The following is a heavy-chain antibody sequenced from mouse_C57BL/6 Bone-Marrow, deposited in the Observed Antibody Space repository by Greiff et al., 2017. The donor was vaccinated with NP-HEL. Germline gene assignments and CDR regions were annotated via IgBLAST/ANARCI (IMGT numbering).Heavy chain of an antibody. Sequence: VQLKESGAELVRPGASVKLSCTASGFNIKDDYMHWVKQRPEQGLEWIGWIDPENGDTEYASKFQGKATLTADKSSSTAYMQLSSLTSEDSAVYFSARSRYYYGSSYWYFDVWGTGTTVTVSS. J-gene: IGHJ1*03. CDR2: IDPENGDT. D-gene: IGHD1-1*01. CDR3: ARSRYYYGSSYWYFDV. CDR1: GFNIKDDY. V-gene: IGHV14-4*01.